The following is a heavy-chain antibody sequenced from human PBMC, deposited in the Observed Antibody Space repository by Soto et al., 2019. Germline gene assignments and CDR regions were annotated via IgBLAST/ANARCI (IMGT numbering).Heavy chain of an antibody. CDR3: AHRVLRTVFGLVTTTAIYFDF. D-gene: IGHD3-3*01. V-gene: IGHV2-5*02. J-gene: IGHJ4*02. CDR2: IYWDDDK. CDR1: GFSLTTSGVG. Sequence: QITLNESGPTVVRPTETLTLTCRFSGFSLTTSGVGVGWIRQSPGKAPEWLALIYWDDDKRYSASLKSRLTIPKDTSKNQMVLTVSDLDPTDTATYYCAHRVLRTVFGLVTTTAIYFDFWGQGTPVAVSS.